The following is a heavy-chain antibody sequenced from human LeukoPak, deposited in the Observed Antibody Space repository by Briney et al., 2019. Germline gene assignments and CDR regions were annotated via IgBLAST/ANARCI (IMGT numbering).Heavy chain of an antibody. D-gene: IGHD2-8*01. V-gene: IGHV4-34*01. CDR3: ARGRGVLMVYAIASSWKFDI. Sequence: SETLSLTCAVYGGSFSGYYWSWIRQPPGKGLEWIGEINHSGSTNYNPSLKSRVTISVDTSKNQFSLKLSSVTAADTAVYYCARGRGVLMVYAIASSWKFDIWGQGTMVTVSS. CDR2: INHSGST. CDR1: GGSFSGYY. J-gene: IGHJ3*02.